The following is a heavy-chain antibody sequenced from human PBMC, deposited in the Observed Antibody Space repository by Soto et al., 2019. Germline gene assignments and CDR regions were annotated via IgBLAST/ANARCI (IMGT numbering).Heavy chain of an antibody. CDR2: MNPNSGNT. CDR3: ARSSSQARYYYYGMDV. CDR1: GYTFTSYD. V-gene: IGHV1-8*01. Sequence: ASVKVSCKASGYTFTSYDINWVRQATGQGLEWMGWMNPNSGNTGYAQKFQGRVTMTRNTSISTAYMELSSLRSEDTAVYYCARSSSQARYYYYGMDVWGQGTTVTAP. J-gene: IGHJ6*02. D-gene: IGHD2-2*01.